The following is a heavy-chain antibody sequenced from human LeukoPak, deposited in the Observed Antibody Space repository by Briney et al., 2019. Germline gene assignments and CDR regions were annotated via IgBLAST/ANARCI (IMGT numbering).Heavy chain of an antibody. D-gene: IGHD1-14*01. Sequence: ASVKNSSKASGYTFSAYYMHGVRQRPAQRVVWWGWINPTSGGTNYAQQFQGRATMNRATPISTASFQRSRLRSDDTAVYYCARDNRVGNRHDYWGQGTLVSVSS. J-gene: IGHJ4*02. CDR1: GYTFSAYY. V-gene: IGHV1-2*02. CDR3: ARDNRVGNRHDY. CDR2: INPTSGGT.